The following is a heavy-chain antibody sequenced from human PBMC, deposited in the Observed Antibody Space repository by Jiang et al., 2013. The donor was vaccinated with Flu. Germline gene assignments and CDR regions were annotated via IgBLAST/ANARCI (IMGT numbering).Heavy chain of an antibody. Sequence: SCKASGYTFTGYYMHWVRQAPGQGLEWMGWINPNSGGTNYAQKFQGRVTMTRDTSISTAYMELSRLRSDDTAVYYCARGTKGHYDFWSGYYGYYGMDVWGQGTTVTVSS. D-gene: IGHD3-3*01. CDR3: ARGTKGHYDFWSGYYGYYGMDV. V-gene: IGHV1-2*02. CDR1: GYTFTGYY. CDR2: INPNSGGT. J-gene: IGHJ6*02.